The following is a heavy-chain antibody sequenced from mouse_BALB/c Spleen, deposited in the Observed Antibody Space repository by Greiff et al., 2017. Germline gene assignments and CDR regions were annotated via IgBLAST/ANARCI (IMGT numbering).Heavy chain of an antibody. CDR2: INPYNDGT. D-gene: IGHD2-1*01. V-gene: IGHV1-14*01. Sequence: EVQLVESGPELVKPGASVKMSCKASGYTFTSYVMHWVKQKPGQGLEWIGYINPYNDGTKYNEKFKGKATLTSDKSSSTAYMELSSLTSEDSAVYYCAREGNWYYFDYWGQGTTLTVSS. CDR1: GYTFTSYV. J-gene: IGHJ2*01. CDR3: AREGNWYYFDY.